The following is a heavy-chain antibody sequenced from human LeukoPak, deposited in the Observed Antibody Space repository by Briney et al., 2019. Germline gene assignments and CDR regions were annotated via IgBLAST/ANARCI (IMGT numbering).Heavy chain of an antibody. CDR2: MSYDGSNK. D-gene: IGHD3-16*01. CDR1: GFTFSSYA. CDR3: ASAYYDYYYGMDV. V-gene: IGHV3-30-3*01. J-gene: IGHJ6*02. Sequence: PGGSLRLSCAASGFTFSSYAMHWVRQAPGKGLEWVAVMSYDGSNKYYADSVKGRFTISRDNSKNTLYLQMNSLRAEDTAVYYCASAYYDYYYGMDVWGQGTTVTVSS.